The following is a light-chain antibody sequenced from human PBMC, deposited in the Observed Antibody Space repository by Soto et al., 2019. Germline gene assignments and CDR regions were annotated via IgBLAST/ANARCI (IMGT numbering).Light chain of an antibody. V-gene: IGKV3-20*01. CDR2: GAS. CDR1: QNVSSRY. J-gene: IGKJ2*01. Sequence: EIVLTQSPGTLSLSPGERATLSCRASQNVSSRYLAWYQQKPGQAPRLLIYGASSRATDIPDRFSGGWSGTDFTLTITRLEPEDLALYHCQYYGSSPYTFGQGTKLEIK. CDR3: QYYGSSPYT.